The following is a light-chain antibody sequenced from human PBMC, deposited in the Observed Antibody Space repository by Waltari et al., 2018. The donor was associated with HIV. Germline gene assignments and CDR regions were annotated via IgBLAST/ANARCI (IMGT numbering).Light chain of an antibody. CDR3: QQYKYWPPWT. J-gene: IGKJ1*01. V-gene: IGKV3-15*01. CDR1: QSVRYN. Sequence: EIVMTQSPATLSVSLGERATLSCRASQSVRYNLAWYQQKPGQPPRLLIYGASTRATGIPARFSASRSGTEFTLTISSLQSEDFAVYYCQQYKYWPPWTFGQGTKVDIK. CDR2: GAS.